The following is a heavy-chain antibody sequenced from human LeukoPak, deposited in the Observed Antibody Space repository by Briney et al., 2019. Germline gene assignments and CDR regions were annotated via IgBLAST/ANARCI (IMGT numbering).Heavy chain of an antibody. CDR1: GYTFTSYY. V-gene: IGHV1-46*01. D-gene: IGHD3-22*01. CDR2: IDPSGGST. J-gene: IGHJ4*02. CDR3: ARVGVVEARTLGY. Sequence: ASVKVSCKASGYTFTSYYMHWVRQAPGQGLEWMGIIDPSGGSTSDAQKFQGRVTMTRDMSTSTVYMELSSLRSEDTAVYYCARVGVVEARTLGYWGQGTLVTVSS.